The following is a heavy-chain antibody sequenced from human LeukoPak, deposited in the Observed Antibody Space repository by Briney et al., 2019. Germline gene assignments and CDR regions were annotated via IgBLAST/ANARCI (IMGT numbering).Heavy chain of an antibody. D-gene: IGHD1-26*01. CDR2: ISSSSSYI. CDR1: GFTFSSYR. V-gene: IGHV3-21*01. CDR3: ARDTSGSYYAGAFDI. Sequence: GGSLRLSCAASGFTFSSYRMNWVGQAPGKGLEWVSSISSSSSYIHYADSVKGRFTISRDNAKNSLYLQMNSLRAEDTAVYYCARDTSGSYYAGAFDIWGQGTMVTVSS. J-gene: IGHJ3*02.